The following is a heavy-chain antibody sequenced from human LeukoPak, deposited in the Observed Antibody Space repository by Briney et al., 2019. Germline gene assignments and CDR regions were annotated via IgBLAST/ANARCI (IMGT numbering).Heavy chain of an antibody. CDR3: AREGGTGAFDI. CDR2: IYDSGST. Sequence: SETLSLTCTASGGFISSYYWSWIRQPPGKGLEWIAYIYDSGSTSYNPALKSRVTISVDTSKNQFSLKLSSVTAADTAVYYCAREGGTGAFDIWGQGTMVTVSP. D-gene: IGHD1-14*01. J-gene: IGHJ3*02. CDR1: GGFISSYY. V-gene: IGHV4-59*01.